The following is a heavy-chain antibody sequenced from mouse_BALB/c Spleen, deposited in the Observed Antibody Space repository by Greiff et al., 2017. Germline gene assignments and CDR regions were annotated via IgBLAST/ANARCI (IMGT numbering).Heavy chain of an antibody. CDR2: ISSGGST. Sequence: DVKLVESGGGLVKPGGSLKLSCAASGFTFSSYAMSWVRQTPEKRLEWVASISSGGSTYYPDSVKGRFTISRDNARNILYLQMSSLRSEDTAMYYCARGATTVVAGDYWGQGTTLTVSS. CDR3: ARGATTVVAGDY. V-gene: IGHV5-6-5*01. CDR1: GFTFSSYA. J-gene: IGHJ2*01. D-gene: IGHD1-1*01.